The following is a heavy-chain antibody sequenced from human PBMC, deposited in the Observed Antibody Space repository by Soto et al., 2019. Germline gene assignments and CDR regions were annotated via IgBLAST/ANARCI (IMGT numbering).Heavy chain of an antibody. J-gene: IGHJ6*02. CDR2: IYYSGST. CDR1: GGSISSRGYY. V-gene: IGHV4-39*07. CDR3: ARGDYYYYGMDV. Sequence: PSETLSLTCTVSGGSISSRGYYWGWIRQPPGKGLEWIGSIYYSGSTYYSPSLKSRVTISVDTSKNQFSLKLSSVTAADTAVYYCARGDYYYYGMDVWGQGTTVTVSS.